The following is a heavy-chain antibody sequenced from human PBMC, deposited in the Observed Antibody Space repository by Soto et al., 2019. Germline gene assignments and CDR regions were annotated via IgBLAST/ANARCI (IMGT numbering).Heavy chain of an antibody. CDR1: GGSISSGGYY. D-gene: IGHD2-15*01. Sequence: SETLSLTCTVSGGSISSGGYYWSWIRQHPGKGLEWIGYIYYSGSTYYNPSLKSRVTISVDTSKNQFSLKLSSVTAADTAVYYCAKSLYSPPWYFDPWGQGSLVTVSS. CDR2: IYYSGST. CDR3: AKSLYSPPWYFDP. V-gene: IGHV4-31*03. J-gene: IGHJ5*02.